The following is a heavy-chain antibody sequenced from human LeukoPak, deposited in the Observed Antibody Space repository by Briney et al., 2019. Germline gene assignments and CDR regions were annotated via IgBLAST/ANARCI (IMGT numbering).Heavy chain of an antibody. D-gene: IGHD6-13*01. Sequence: GGSLRLSCAASGFMFSNYWMSWVRQAPGKGLEWVANIKQDGSESRYVDSVKGRFTISRDNAKNSLYLQMNSLRAEDTAVYYCARAAIAAARIYYYMDVWGKGTTVTVSS. CDR2: IKQDGSES. CDR1: GFMFSNYW. V-gene: IGHV3-7*01. CDR3: ARAAIAAARIYYYMDV. J-gene: IGHJ6*03.